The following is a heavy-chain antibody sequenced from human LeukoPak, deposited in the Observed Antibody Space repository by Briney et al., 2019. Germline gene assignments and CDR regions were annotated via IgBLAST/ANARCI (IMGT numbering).Heavy chain of an antibody. CDR2: ITTSDGNT. V-gene: IGHV3-23*01. J-gene: IGHJ4*02. CDR3: AKDGGLWVSAHWGDS. D-gene: IGHD7-27*01. CDR1: GFSFSGHW. Sequence: HPGGSLRLSCTASGFSFSGHWMHWARQLPGKGLEWVSTITTSDGNTYYADSVKGRFTVSRDNSKNTLFLQMNSLRAEDTAVYYCAKDGGLWVSAHWGDSWGRGTLVTVSS.